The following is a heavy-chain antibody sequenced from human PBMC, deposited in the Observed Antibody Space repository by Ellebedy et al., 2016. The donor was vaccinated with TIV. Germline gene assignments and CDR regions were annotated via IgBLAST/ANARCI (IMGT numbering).Heavy chain of an antibody. Sequence: SVKVSXKASGDTFNNYAISWVRQAPGQGLEWMGGTIPVLGVVTYAQKFQGRVTIAADESTSTVYLDLSSLISEDTAVYYCARGADRYCTGGKCYRDFDSWGQGTLVTVSS. V-gene: IGHV1-69*10. CDR2: TIPVLGVV. CDR3: ARGADRYCTGGKCYRDFDS. J-gene: IGHJ5*01. D-gene: IGHD2-15*01. CDR1: GDTFNNYA.